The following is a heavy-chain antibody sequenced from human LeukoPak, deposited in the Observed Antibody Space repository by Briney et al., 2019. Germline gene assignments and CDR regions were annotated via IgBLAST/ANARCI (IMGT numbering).Heavy chain of an antibody. CDR1: GYTFTSYD. CDR3: ARGTVVVVAAAREPNYYYYGMDV. Sequence: ASVKVSCKASGYTFTSYDINWVRQATGQGLEWMGWMNPNSGNTGYAQKFQGRGTITRNNSISTAYMELSSLRSEDTAVYYCARGTVVVVAAAREPNYYYYGMDVWGQGTTVTVSS. J-gene: IGHJ6*02. V-gene: IGHV1-8*01. CDR2: MNPNSGNT. D-gene: IGHD2-15*01.